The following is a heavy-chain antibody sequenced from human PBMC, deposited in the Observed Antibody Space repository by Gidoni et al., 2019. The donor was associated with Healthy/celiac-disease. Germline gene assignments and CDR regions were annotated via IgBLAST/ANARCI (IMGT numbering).Heavy chain of an antibody. Sequence: EVQLVESGGGLVPPVRSLSLSCAPSGFTFVDYDMHWVGQAPGEGLEWVLGISWNSGSIGYADSVKGRFTISRDNAKNSLYLQMNSLRAEDTALYYCAKDRKYSSSFCDYWGQGTLVTVSS. D-gene: IGHD6-13*01. CDR3: AKDRKYSSSFCDY. CDR2: ISWNSGSI. CDR1: GFTFVDYD. J-gene: IGHJ4*02. V-gene: IGHV3-9*01.